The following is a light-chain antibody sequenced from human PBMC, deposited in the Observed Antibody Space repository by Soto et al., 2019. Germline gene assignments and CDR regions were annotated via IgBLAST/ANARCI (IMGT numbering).Light chain of an antibody. J-gene: IGKJ1*01. CDR3: QQYGSSQWT. V-gene: IGKV3-20*01. CDR2: GAS. CDR1: QSVSSSY. Sequence: PGTLSLSPGERATLSCRSSQSVSSSYLAWYQQKPGQAPRLLIYGASSRATGIPDRFSGSGSGTDFTLTISRLEPEDFAVYYCQQYGSSQWTFGQGTKVDIK.